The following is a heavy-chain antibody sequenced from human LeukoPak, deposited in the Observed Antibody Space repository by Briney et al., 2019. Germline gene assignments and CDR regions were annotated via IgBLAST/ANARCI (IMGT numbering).Heavy chain of an antibody. D-gene: IGHD6-13*01. V-gene: IGHV1-18*01. Sequence: ASVKVSCKASGFIFTKYGITWVRQAPGQGLEWMGWIRTHNHNTDYAQKFQGRVTMTTDTSTATAYMELRSLRSDDTAVYYCARVDSSRWNQYYYYMDLWGRGTTVTVSS. CDR2: IRTHNHNT. CDR3: ARVDSSRWNQYYYYMDL. J-gene: IGHJ6*03. CDR1: GFIFTKYG.